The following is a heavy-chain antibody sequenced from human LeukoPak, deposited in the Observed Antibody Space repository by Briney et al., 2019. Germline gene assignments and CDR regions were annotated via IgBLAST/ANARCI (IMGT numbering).Heavy chain of an antibody. J-gene: IGHJ4*02. D-gene: IGHD1-26*01. Sequence: GGSLRLSCAASGFTFSSYSMNWVRQAPEKGLEWVSSISSSSSYVYYADSVKGRFTISRDNAKNSLYLQMNSLRAEDTAVYYCARISGIVGATGDFDYWGQGTLVTVSS. V-gene: IGHV3-21*01. CDR2: ISSSSSYV. CDR3: ARISGIVGATGDFDY. CDR1: GFTFSSYS.